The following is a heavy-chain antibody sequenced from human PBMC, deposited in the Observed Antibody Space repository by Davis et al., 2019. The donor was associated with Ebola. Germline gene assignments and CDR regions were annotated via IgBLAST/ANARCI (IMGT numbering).Heavy chain of an antibody. Sequence: GGSLRLSCAASGFSFEDDAMHWVRQAPGKGLEWVSLISGHGDKTDYADSVKGQFTISRDNSKNSLYLQMNSLRSEDTAFYYCVKDRRSSGWVYYFDHWGQGALVTVSS. CDR3: VKDRRSSGWVYYFDH. J-gene: IGHJ4*02. CDR1: GFSFEDDA. D-gene: IGHD6-25*01. V-gene: IGHV3-43*02. CDR2: ISGHGDKT.